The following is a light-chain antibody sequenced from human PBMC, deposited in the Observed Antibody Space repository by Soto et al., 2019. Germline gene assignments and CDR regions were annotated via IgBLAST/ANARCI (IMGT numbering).Light chain of an antibody. Sequence: DLVMTQSPDSLAVSLGERATINCKSSQSVLSTSNSRNSLAWYQQKPGKAPKLLIFAASNLQSGVPSRFSGSGSGTDFTLTISRLQPEDFATYYCLQLYNFSWTFGQGTKVDIK. J-gene: IGKJ1*01. CDR2: AAS. CDR1: QSVLSTSNSRNS. V-gene: IGKV4-1*01. CDR3: LQLYNFSWT.